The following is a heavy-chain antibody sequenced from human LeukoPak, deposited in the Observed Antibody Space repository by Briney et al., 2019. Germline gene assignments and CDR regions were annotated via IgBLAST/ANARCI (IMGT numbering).Heavy chain of an antibody. CDR2: ISGSFGST. V-gene: IGHV3-23*01. Sequence: GGSLRLSCRASGFTFSSYAMSCVRQAPGRGLEWVSYISGSFGSTYYADSVKGRFTISRDNSKNTLYLQMNSLRTEDTAVYFCAKRHLGKSQRGYYDYWGQGTLVTVSS. J-gene: IGHJ4*02. CDR1: GFTFSSYA. CDR3: AKRHLGKSQRGYYDY. D-gene: IGHD3-10*01.